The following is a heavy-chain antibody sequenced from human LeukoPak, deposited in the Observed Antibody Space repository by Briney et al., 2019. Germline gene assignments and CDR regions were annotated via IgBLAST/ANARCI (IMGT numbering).Heavy chain of an antibody. V-gene: IGHV3-23*01. D-gene: IGHD1-26*01. CDR1: GFTFSSYA. CDR2: ISGSGGST. CDR3: AKGGVGATRIYYYYYMDV. Sequence: GGSLRLSCAASGFTFSSYAMSSVRQAPGKGLEWVSAISGSGGSTYYADSVKGRFTISRDNSKNTLYLQMNSLRAEDTAVYYCAKGGVGATRIYYYYYMDVWGKGTTVTVSS. J-gene: IGHJ6*03.